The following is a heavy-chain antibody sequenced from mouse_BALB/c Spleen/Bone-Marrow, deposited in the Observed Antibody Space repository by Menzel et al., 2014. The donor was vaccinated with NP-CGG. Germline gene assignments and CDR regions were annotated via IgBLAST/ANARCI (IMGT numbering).Heavy chain of an antibody. D-gene: IGHD1-1*01. J-gene: IGHJ2*01. CDR1: GYTFTSYW. V-gene: IGHV1-69*02. CDR3: TRGYYGSSYDC. CDR2: IYPSDSYT. Sequence: QVHVKQSGAELVRPGASVKLSCKASGYTFTSYWINWVKQRPGQGLEWIGNIYPSDSYTNYNQKFKDKATLTVDKSSSTAYMQLSSPTSEDSAVYYCTRGYYGSSYDCWGQGTTLTVSS.